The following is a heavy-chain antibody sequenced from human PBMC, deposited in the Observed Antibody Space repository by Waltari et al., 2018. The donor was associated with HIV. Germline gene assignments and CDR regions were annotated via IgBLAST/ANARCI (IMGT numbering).Heavy chain of an antibody. CDR3: AARCQGEQQLGVDY. V-gene: IGHV4-34*01. J-gene: IGHJ4*02. D-gene: IGHD6-13*01. CDR1: GGSFSGYY. CDR2: INHSGST. Sequence: QVQLQQWGAGLLKPSETLSLTCAVYGGSFSGYYWSWIRQPPGKGLEWIGEINHSGSTNYNPSLKSRVTISVDTSKNQFSLKLSSVTAADTAVYYCAARCQGEQQLGVDYWGQGTLVTVSS.